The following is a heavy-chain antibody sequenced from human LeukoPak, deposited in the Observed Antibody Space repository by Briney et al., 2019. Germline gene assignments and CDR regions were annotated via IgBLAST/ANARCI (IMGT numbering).Heavy chain of an antibody. CDR3: ATATPQTYYYGSGSYSI. V-gene: IGHV3-21*04. J-gene: IGHJ4*02. Sequence: GGSLRLSCAASGFTFRTYTMNWVRQAPGKGLEWVSSISSSGDYKYYADSLKGRFTVSRDNSKNTLYLQMNSLRAEDTAVYYCATATPQTYYYGSGSYSIWGQGTLVTVSS. D-gene: IGHD3-10*01. CDR2: ISSSGDYK. CDR1: GFTFRTYT.